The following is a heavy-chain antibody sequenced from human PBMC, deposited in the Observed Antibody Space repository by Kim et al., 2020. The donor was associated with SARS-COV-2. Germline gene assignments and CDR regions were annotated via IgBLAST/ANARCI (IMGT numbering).Heavy chain of an antibody. CDR2: ISYDGSNK. CDR3: ARDPDSSGYWENGVNY. V-gene: IGHV3-30-3*01. J-gene: IGHJ4*01. D-gene: IGHD3-22*01. CDR1: GFTFSSYA. Sequence: GGSLRLSCAASGFTFSSYAMHWVRQAPGKGLEWVAVISYDGSNKYYADSVKGRFTISRDNSKNTLHLQMNSLRAEDTAVYYCARDPDSSGYWENGVNYWG.